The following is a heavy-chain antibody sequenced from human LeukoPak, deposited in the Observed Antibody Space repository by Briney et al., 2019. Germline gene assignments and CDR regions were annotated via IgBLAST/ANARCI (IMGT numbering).Heavy chain of an antibody. CDR1: GYILTSYW. V-gene: IGHV5-51*01. J-gene: IGHJ4*02. CDR3: SRPPARTAIVHY. CDR2: IYPGDSDT. Sequence: GESLKISCKGSGYILTSYWIRWVRQMPGKGRGGMGIIYPGDSDTRYSPSFQDQVTTSAVKTTSTAYLQWSSPKAADTAMDYYSRPPARTAIVHYWGQGTLVTVSS. D-gene: IGHD6-6*01.